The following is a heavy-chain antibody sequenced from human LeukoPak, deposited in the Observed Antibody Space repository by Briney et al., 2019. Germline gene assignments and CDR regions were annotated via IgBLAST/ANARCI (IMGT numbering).Heavy chain of an antibody. Sequence: SETLSLTCSVSGGSIESYYWSWIRQPPGKGLEFIGYIAASGTTKHNPSLKSRVTLSMDTSKNQFSLKLRSVTAADTAVYYCARDIAAGGYVDYWGQGTLVTVSS. J-gene: IGHJ4*02. CDR2: IAASGTT. V-gene: IGHV4-4*08. CDR3: ARDIAAGGYVDY. D-gene: IGHD6-13*01. CDR1: GGSIESYY.